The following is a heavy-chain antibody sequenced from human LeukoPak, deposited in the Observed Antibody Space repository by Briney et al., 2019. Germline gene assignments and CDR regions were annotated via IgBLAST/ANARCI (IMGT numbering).Heavy chain of an antibody. Sequence: GGSLRLSCAASGFTFSSYEMNWVRQAPGKGLEWVSYISSSGSAIYYADSVKGRFTISRDNAKNSLYLQMNSLRAEDTAVYYCAGYDSSGYYRTFDYWGQGTLVTVSS. CDR3: AGYDSSGYYRTFDY. J-gene: IGHJ4*02. CDR1: GFTFSSYE. V-gene: IGHV3-48*03. CDR2: ISSSGSAI. D-gene: IGHD3-22*01.